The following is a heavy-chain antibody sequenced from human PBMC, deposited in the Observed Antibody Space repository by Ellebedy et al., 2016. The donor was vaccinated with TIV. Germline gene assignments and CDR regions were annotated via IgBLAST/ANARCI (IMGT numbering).Heavy chain of an antibody. V-gene: IGHV3-7*01. D-gene: IGHD3-10*01. CDR3: GRAIGSGSCY. CDR1: GFSLSSYW. J-gene: IGHJ4*02. CDR2: IKQDGSEK. Sequence: GESLKISCAAPGFSLSSYWMHWVRHAPGKGLEWVANIKQDGSEKYYVDSVKGRITISRDNAKNSLYLQMNSLRAEDTAGYFCGRAIGSGSCYWGQGTLVTVSS.